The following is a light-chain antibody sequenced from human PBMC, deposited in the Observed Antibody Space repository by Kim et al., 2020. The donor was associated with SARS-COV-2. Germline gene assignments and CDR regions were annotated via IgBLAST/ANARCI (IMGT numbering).Light chain of an antibody. J-gene: IGLJ3*02. Sequence: QLVLTQSPSASLGASVKLTCTLSSGHTSNAIAWHQRQPEKGPRFLMKVNSDGSYNKGDGISDRFSGSSSGADRYLTISSLHSEDEADYYCQSWVSGSPQVFGGGTQLTVL. V-gene: IGLV4-69*01. CDR3: QSWVSGSPQV. CDR1: SGHTSNA. CDR2: VNSDGSY.